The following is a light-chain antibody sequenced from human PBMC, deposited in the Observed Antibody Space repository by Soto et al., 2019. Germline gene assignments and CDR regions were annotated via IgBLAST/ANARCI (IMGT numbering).Light chain of an antibody. CDR2: EVS. Sequence: QYVLTQPASVSGSPGQSIAISCTGTSSDVGAYDFVSWYQQHPDKAPKLLIYEVSNRPSGVSDRFSGSKSVNTAHLSIYGLEAEDGADYGYSSHTTSNTRVFGTGTKFTVL. CDR3: SSHTTSNTRV. J-gene: IGLJ1*01. CDR1: SSDVGAYDF. V-gene: IGLV2-14*03.